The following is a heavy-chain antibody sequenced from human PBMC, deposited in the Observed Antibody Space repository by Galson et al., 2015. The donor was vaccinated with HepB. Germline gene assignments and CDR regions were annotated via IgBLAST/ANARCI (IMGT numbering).Heavy chain of an antibody. CDR2: INAGNGNT. J-gene: IGHJ4*02. Sequence: SVKVSCKASGYTFTSYAMHWVRQAPGQRLEWMGWINAGNGNTKYSQKFQGRVTITRDTSASTAYMELSSLRSEDRAVYYCARDGYYYDSSGYYLFDYWGQGTLVTVSS. CDR3: ARDGYYYDSSGYYLFDY. CDR1: GYTFTSYA. D-gene: IGHD3-22*01. V-gene: IGHV1-3*01.